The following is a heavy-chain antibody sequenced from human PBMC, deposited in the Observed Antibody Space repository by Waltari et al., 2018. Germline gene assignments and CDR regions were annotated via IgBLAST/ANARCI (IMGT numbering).Heavy chain of an antibody. CDR2: ISSDASDK. D-gene: IGHD1-1*01. CDR1: GFTFSSYW. Sequence: EEQLVESGGGLVQPGDSLRLSCAVSGFTFSSYWMNWVGQAPGKGPLWVSRISSDASDKTYAYSVKGRFTISRDNAKNTLYLQMNRLRAEDTAVYFCARVSRRTYRSPVPGRHYYYGMDVWGQGTTVTVSS. CDR3: ARVSRRTYRSPVPGRHYYYGMDV. V-gene: IGHV3-74*03. J-gene: IGHJ6*02.